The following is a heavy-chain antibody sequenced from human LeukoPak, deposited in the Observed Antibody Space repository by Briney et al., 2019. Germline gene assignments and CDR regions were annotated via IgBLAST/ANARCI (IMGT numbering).Heavy chain of an antibody. J-gene: IGHJ5*02. CDR1: GFTFSGYA. CDR3: ARHADWLDNWFDP. Sequence: GGSLRLSCAASGFTFSGYAMSWVRQAPGKGLEWVSTISGSGVSTYYADSVKGRFTSSRDNSKNTLYLQMNNLRAEDTAVYYCARHADWLDNWFDPWGRGTLVTVSS. CDR2: ISGSGVST. D-gene: IGHD3/OR15-3a*01. V-gene: IGHV3-23*01.